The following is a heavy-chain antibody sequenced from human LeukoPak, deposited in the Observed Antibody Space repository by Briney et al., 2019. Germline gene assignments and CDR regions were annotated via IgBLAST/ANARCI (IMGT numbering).Heavy chain of an antibody. J-gene: IGHJ4*02. V-gene: IGHV4-38-2*01. CDR2: IYHSGST. D-gene: IGHD6-19*01. Sequence: SETLSLTCAVSGYSISSGYYWGWIRQPPGKGLEWIGSIYHSGSTYYNPSLKSRVTISVDTSKNQFSLKLSSVTAADTAVYYCATTSPIAVADTGYDYWGQGTLVTVSS. CDR1: GYSISSGYY. CDR3: ATTSPIAVADTGYDY.